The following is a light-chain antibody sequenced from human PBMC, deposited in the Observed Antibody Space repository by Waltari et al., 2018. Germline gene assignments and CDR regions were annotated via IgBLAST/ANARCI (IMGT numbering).Light chain of an antibody. J-gene: IGLJ3*02. Sequence: QTVVTQVPSLSVSPGGTVTLTCALSSGSLSTTSYATWYQQTPGQAPRTLVYKANARSSGVPDRFAGSILGNTAALTITGAQADDESDYYCALYMGSGIWVFGGGPRLTGL. V-gene: IGLV8-61*01. CDR1: SGSLSTTSY. CDR3: ALYMGSGIWV. CDR2: KAN.